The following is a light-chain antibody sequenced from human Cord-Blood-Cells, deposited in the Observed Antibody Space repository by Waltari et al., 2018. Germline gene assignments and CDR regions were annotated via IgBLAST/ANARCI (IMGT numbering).Light chain of an antibody. CDR2: GNS. J-gene: IGLJ2*01. Sequence: QSVLTPPPSVSGAPGQRVTISCTGSRSNIGAGYDVHWYQQPPGTAPKLLIYGNSNRPSGVPDRFSGSKSGTSASLAITGLQAEDEADYYCQSYDSSLSGSVVFGGGTKLTVL. CDR1: RSNIGAGYD. V-gene: IGLV1-40*01. CDR3: QSYDSSLSGSVV.